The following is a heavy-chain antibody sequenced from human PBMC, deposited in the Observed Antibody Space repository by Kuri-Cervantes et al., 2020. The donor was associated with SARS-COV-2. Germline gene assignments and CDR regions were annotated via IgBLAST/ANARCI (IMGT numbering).Heavy chain of an antibody. J-gene: IGHJ4*02. CDR3: ARDRGGTTVTTYNTFDY. CDR2: INPSGGST. V-gene: IGHV1-46*01. Sequence: ASVKVSCKASGDTFTRYYMHWVRQAPGQGLEWMRIINPSGGSTSYAQKFQGRVTMTRDTSISTAYMELSRLRSDDTAVYYCARDRGGTTVTTYNTFDYWGQGTLVTVSS. CDR1: GDTFTRYY. D-gene: IGHD4-17*01.